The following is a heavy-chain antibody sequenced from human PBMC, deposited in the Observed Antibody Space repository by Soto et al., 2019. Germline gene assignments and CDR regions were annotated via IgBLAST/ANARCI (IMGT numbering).Heavy chain of an antibody. V-gene: IGHV1-18*01. CDR2: ISAYNGNT. J-gene: IGHJ3*02. CDR3: ARPGYYDSSGYRRGNAFDI. D-gene: IGHD3-22*01. CDR1: GYTFTSYG. Sequence: QVQLVQSGAEVKKPGASVKVSCKASGYTFTSYGIIWVRQAPGQGLERMGWISAYNGNTNYAQKLQGRVTMTTDTSTSTAYMELRSLRSDDRAVYYCARPGYYDSSGYRRGNAFDIWGQGTMVTVSS.